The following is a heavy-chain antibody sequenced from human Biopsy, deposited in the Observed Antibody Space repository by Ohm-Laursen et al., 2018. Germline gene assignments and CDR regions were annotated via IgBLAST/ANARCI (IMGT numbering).Heavy chain of an antibody. J-gene: IGHJ6*02. V-gene: IGHV2-70*11. D-gene: IGHD6-13*01. Sequence: TQTLTLTCSFSGFSLSARGMCVSWIRQAPGKALAWLARVDWDDYKDYSSSLQTKLSISKDTSNDQVVLTVNNVDPADTATYYCARTPILIVSAGLVYRHRRHLQGMDVWGQGIAVTVS. CDR1: GFSLSARGMC. CDR2: VDWDDYK. CDR3: ARTPILIVSAGLVYRHRRHLQGMDV.